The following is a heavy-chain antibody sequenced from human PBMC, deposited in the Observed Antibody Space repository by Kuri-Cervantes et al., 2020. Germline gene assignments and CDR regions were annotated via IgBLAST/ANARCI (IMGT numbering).Heavy chain of an antibody. J-gene: IGHJ4*02. Sequence: KVSCKGSGYSFTTYWIGWVRQMPGKGLEWMGIIYPGDSDTTYSPSFQGQVTFSADNSISTAYLQWSSLKASDTAMYYCARLGVVDFWSGPFDYWGQGTLVTVSS. CDR1: GYSFTTYW. V-gene: IGHV5-51*01. D-gene: IGHD3-3*01. CDR3: ARLGVVDFWSGPFDY. CDR2: IYPGDSDT.